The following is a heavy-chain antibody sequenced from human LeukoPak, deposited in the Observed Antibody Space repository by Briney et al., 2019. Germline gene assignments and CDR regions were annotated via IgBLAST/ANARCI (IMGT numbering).Heavy chain of an antibody. CDR3: ARALTYGALYYYYYYYMDV. Sequence: PSETLSLTCAVYGGSFSGYYWSWIRQPPGKGLEWIGEINHSGSTNYNPSLKSRVTISVDTSKNQFSLKLSSVTAADTAVYYCARALTYGALYYYYYYYMDVWGKGTTVTVSS. CDR1: GGSFSGYY. J-gene: IGHJ6*03. D-gene: IGHD4-17*01. CDR2: INHSGST. V-gene: IGHV4-34*01.